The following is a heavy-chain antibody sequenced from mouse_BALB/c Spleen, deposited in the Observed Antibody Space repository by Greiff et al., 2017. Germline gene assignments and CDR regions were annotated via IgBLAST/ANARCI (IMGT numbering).Heavy chain of an antibody. CDR3: ARAGPDY. CDR2: INPSNGRT. CDR1: GYTFTSYW. J-gene: IGHJ2*01. V-gene: IGHV1S81*02. Sequence: QVQLKQPGAELVKPGASVKLSCKASGYTFTSYWMHWVKQRPGQGLEWIGEINPSNGRTNYNEKFKSKATLTVDKSSSTAYMQLSSLTSEDSAVYYCARAGPDYWGQGTTLTVSS.